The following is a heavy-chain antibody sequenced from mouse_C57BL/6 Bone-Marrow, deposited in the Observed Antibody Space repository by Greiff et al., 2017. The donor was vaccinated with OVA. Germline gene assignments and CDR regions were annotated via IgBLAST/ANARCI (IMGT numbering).Heavy chain of an antibody. CDR1: GYSITSGYD. CDR3: ARGDYYGSRDYAMDY. Sequence: DVKLQESGPGMVKPSQSLSLTCTVTGYSITSGYDWHWIRHFPGNKLEWMGYISYSGSTNYNPSLKSRIPITHDTSKNHFFLKLNSVTTEDTATYYCARGDYYGSRDYAMDYWGQGTSVTVSS. J-gene: IGHJ4*01. V-gene: IGHV3-1*01. CDR2: ISYSGST. D-gene: IGHD1-1*01.